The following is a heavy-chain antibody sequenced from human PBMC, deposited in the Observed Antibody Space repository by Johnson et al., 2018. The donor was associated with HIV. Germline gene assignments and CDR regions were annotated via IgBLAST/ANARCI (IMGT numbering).Heavy chain of an antibody. Sequence: QVQLVESGGGVVQPGRSLRLSCAASGFTFSSYAMHWVRQAPGKGLEWVAIISYDGSTKYYADSVKGRFTISRDNSKNTLYLQMNSLRAEDTAVYYCAKSSSSFGAFDIWGQGTMVTVSS. CDR2: ISYDGSTK. CDR3: AKSSSSFGAFDI. D-gene: IGHD6-6*01. J-gene: IGHJ3*02. CDR1: GFTFSSYA. V-gene: IGHV3-30-3*02.